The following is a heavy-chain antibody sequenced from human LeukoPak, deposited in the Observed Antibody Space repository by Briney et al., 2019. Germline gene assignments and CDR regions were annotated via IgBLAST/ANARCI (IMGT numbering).Heavy chain of an antibody. V-gene: IGHV1-69*02. CDR1: RGTFSSYT. D-gene: IGHD1-1*01. CDR3: ASERLGYYYTDV. CDR2: IIPILGIA. J-gene: IGHJ6*03. Sequence: SAKVSCKASRGTFSSYTISWVRQAPGLGLEWMGRIIPILGIANYAQKFQGRVTTTADKSTSTAYMELSSLRSEDTAVYYCASERLGYYYTDVWGKGTTVTVSS.